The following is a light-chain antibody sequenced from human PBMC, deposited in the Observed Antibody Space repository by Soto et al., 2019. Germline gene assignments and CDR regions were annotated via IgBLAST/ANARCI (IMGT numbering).Light chain of an antibody. CDR2: GAS. Sequence: EIVMTQSPATLSVSPGERATLSCRASQSVSSNLAWYQQKPGQAPRLLIYGASTRATGIPARFSGSGSGTEFTLTISSLQPEDFAVYYCQQYNNLWTFGQGTKV. V-gene: IGKV3-15*01. J-gene: IGKJ1*01. CDR3: QQYNNLWT. CDR1: QSVSSN.